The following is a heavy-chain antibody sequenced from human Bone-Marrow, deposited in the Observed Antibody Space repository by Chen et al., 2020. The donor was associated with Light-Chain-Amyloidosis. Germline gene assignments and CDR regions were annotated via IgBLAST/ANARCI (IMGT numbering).Heavy chain of an antibody. CDR3: ARRRDAYNYHY. J-gene: IGHJ4*02. V-gene: IGHV5-51*01. Sequence: EVQLEQSGPEVKKPGESLKISCKGSGYTLPNYWIGWVRQMPGKGLEWMGVIYPDDSDATCSPSFTGHVTISAHKSITTAYLQWRSLKASDTAMYSCARRRDAYNYHYWGQATLVTVSS. CDR1: GYTLPNYW. D-gene: IGHD1-1*01. CDR2: IYPDDSDA.